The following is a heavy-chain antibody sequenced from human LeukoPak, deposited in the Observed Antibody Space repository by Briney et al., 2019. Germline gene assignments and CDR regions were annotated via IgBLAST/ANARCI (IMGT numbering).Heavy chain of an antibody. CDR3: ARALNGFDI. Sequence: GGSLRLSCAASGFTFDDYAMHWVRQAPGKGLEWVSGISWNSGSIGYADSVKGRFTISRDNAKNSLYLQMNSLRAEDTALYYCARALNGFDIWGPGTLFTVSS. V-gene: IGHV3-9*01. CDR1: GFTFDDYA. J-gene: IGHJ3*02. CDR2: ISWNSGSI.